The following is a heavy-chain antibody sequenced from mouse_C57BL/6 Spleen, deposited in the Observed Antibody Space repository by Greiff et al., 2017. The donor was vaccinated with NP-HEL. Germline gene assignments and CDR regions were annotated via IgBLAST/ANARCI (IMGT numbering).Heavy chain of an antibody. CDR1: GFTFSSYA. CDR2: ISSGGDYI. CDR3: TREGNDGPMDY. D-gene: IGHD2-3*01. Sequence: EVMLVESGEGLVKPGGSLKLSCAASGFTFSSYAMSWVRQTPEKRLEWVAYISSGGDYIYYADTVKGRFTISRDNARNTLYLQMSSLKSEDTAMYYCTREGNDGPMDYWGQGTSVTVSS. J-gene: IGHJ4*01. V-gene: IGHV5-9-1*02.